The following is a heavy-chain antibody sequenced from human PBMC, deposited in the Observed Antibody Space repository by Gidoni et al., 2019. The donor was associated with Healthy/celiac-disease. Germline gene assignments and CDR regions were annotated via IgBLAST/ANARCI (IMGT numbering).Heavy chain of an antibody. D-gene: IGHD3-10*01. V-gene: IGHV4-34*01. CDR3: ARGIRVFNWFDP. J-gene: IGHJ5*02. CDR2: INHSGST. CDR1: GGSFSGYY. Sequence: QVQLQQWGAGLLKPSETLSLTCAVYGGSFSGYYWSWIRQPPGKGLEWIGEINHSGSTNYNPSLKSRVTISVDTPKNQFSLRLRSVTAADTAVYYCARGIRVFNWFDPWGQGTLVTVSS.